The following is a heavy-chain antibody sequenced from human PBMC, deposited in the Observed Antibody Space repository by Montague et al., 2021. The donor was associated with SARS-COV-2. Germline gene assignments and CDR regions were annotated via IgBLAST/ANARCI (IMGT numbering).Heavy chain of an antibody. CDR3: AREISGGDFDC. V-gene: IGHV3-7*03. Sequence: SLRLSCEASGFTFSNYWMSWVRQAPGKGPEWVANMKKDGREKYYLDSVKGRFTISRDNAKNALFLQVNSLRVEDTAVYYCAREISGGDFDCWGQGTLVTVSS. J-gene: IGHJ4*02. D-gene: IGHD3-10*01. CDR2: MKKDGREK. CDR1: GFTFSNYW.